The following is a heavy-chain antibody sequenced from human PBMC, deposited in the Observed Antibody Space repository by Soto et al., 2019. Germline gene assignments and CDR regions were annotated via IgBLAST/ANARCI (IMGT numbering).Heavy chain of an antibody. V-gene: IGHV1-8*01. CDR3: ARGVSAGVDY. J-gene: IGHJ4*02. D-gene: IGHD1-26*01. Sequence: ASVKVSCKASGYSFTSLDINWVRQTAGQGLEWMGWMRPSTGRTGYAQKFQGRVTMTRDTSINTAYMELTTLTSDDTAFYYCARGVSAGVDYWGQGTLVTVSS. CDR2: MRPSTGRT. CDR1: GYSFTSLD.